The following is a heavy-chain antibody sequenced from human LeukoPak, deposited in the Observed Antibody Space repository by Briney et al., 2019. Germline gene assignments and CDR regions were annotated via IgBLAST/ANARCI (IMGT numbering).Heavy chain of an antibody. Sequence: GGSLRLSCAASGFTFSSYAMHWVRQAPGKGLEYVSAISSNGGSTYYANSVKGGFTISRDNSKNTLYLQMGSLRAEDMAVYYCARVGQQKAFDIWGQGTMVTVSS. CDR1: GFTFSSYA. CDR2: ISSNGGST. CDR3: ARVGQQKAFDI. V-gene: IGHV3-64*01. D-gene: IGHD6-13*01. J-gene: IGHJ3*02.